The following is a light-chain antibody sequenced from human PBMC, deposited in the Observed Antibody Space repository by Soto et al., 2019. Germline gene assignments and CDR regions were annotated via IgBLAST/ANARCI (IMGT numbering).Light chain of an antibody. V-gene: IGLV1-40*01. CDR3: QSHDNHLSGSAV. J-gene: IGLJ2*01. CDR2: SNS. CDR1: SSKIGAGYD. Sequence: QSVLRQPPSVSGAPGQWVPLPCAGSSSKIGAGYDVHWYQQLPGTAPTLLTYSNSNRPSGVPDRFSGSKSGTSASLVITGVQAEDESDYFCQSHDNHLSGSAVLGGGTQLAVL.